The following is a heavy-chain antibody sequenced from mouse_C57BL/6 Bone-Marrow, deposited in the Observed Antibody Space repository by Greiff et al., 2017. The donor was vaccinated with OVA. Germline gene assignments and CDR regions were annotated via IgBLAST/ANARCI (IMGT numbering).Heavy chain of an antibody. J-gene: IGHJ3*01. V-gene: IGHV1-81*01. CDR2: IYPRSGNT. CDR3: ARFIYDYDVWFAY. Sequence: QVQLKESGAELARPGASVKLSCKASGYTFTSYGISWVKQRTGQGLEWIGEIYPRSGNTYYNEKFKGKATLTADKSSSTAYMELRSLTSEDSAVYFCARFIYDYDVWFAYWGQGTLVTVSA. D-gene: IGHD2-4*01. CDR1: GYTFTSYG.